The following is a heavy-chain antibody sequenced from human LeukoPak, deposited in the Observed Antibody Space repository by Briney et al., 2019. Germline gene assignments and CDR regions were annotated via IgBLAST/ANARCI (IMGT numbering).Heavy chain of an antibody. D-gene: IGHD3-3*01. CDR1: GLTFSSHW. V-gene: IGHV3-74*01. J-gene: IGHJ4*02. Sequence: GGSLRLSCAASGLTFSSHWMHWVRQAPGKGLVWVSRITNDGSSTTYADSAKGRFTISRDNAKNTLYLQMNSLRAEDTAVYYCVSGSLQSGYNFDYWGQGALVTVSS. CDR3: VSGSLQSGYNFDY. CDR2: ITNDGSST.